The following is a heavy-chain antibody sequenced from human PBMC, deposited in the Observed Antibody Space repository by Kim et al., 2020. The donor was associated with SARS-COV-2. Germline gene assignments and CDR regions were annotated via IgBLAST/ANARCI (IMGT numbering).Heavy chain of an antibody. CDR1: GFTFSSYG. CDR3: ARDRSDFWSGYYRYGMDV. CDR2: IWYDGSNK. J-gene: IGHJ6*02. V-gene: IGHV3-33*01. D-gene: IGHD3-3*01. Sequence: GGSLRLSCAASGFTFSSYGMHWVRQAPGKGLEWVAVIWYDGSNKYYADSVKGRFTISRDNSKNTLYLQMNSLRAEDTAVYYCARDRSDFWSGYYRYGMDVWGQGTTVTVSS.